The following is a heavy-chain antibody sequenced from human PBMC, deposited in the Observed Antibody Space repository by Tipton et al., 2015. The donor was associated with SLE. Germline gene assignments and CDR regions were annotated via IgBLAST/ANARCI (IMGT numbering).Heavy chain of an antibody. Sequence: LRLSCAVYGGSFSGYYWSWIRQPPGKGLEWIGEINHSGSTNYNPSLKSRVTISMDTSKNQLSLKLSSVTAADTAVYYCARHWARYCSGGSCYLNWFDPWGQGTLVTVSS. D-gene: IGHD2-15*01. CDR1: GGSFSGYY. CDR2: INHSGST. J-gene: IGHJ5*02. CDR3: ARHWARYCSGGSCYLNWFDP. V-gene: IGHV4-34*01.